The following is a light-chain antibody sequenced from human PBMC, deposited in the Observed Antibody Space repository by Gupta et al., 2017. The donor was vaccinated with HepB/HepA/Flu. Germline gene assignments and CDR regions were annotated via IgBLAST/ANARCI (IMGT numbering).Light chain of an antibody. CDR1: QSLLHSNGDTY. CDR2: LTS. V-gene: IGKV2-28*01. Sequence: DIVMSQSPLAVSFTPGDPPYISCRSSQSLLHSNGDTYLDWYLQKPGQSPQVLIYLTSTRASGVPDRFSGSGSGTDFTLKISRVEAEDVGLYYCMQCLQSPRSFGEGTKVEIK. J-gene: IGKJ2*04. CDR3: MQCLQSPRS.